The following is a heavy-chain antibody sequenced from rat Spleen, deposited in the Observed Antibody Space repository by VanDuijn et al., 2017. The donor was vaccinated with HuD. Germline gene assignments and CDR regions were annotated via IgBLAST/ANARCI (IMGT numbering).Heavy chain of an antibody. CDR2: MWSDGDT. D-gene: IGHD4-3*01. CDR3: ARDTPSGYDPYWFAY. V-gene: IGHV2-32*01. Sequence: QVQLKESGPGLVQPSQTLSLTCTVSGFSLTSYHVHWVRQPPGKGLEWMGVMWSDGDTSYNSALKSRPSISRDTSKSQVFLKMSSLQTDDTATYYCARDTPSGYDPYWFAYWGQGTLVTVSS. J-gene: IGHJ3*01. CDR1: GFSLTSYH.